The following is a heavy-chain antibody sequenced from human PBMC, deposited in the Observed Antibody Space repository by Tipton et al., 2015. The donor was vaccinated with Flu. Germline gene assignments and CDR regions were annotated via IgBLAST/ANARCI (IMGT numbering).Heavy chain of an antibody. Sequence: QVQLVQSGAEVKKPGASVKVSCKASGYTLTSYYMHWVRQAPGQGLEWMGWINPNSGGTDYAQKFQGRVTMTRDTSISTAYMELSRLRSDDTAVYYCARSEWIHLWLEALDIWGLGTMVTVSS. CDR3: ARSEWIHLWLEALDI. CDR1: GYTLTSYY. V-gene: IGHV1-2*02. CDR2: INPNSGGT. D-gene: IGHD5-18*01. J-gene: IGHJ3*02.